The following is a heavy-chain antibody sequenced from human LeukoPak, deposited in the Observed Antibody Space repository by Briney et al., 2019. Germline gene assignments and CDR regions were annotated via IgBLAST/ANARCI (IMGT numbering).Heavy chain of an antibody. Sequence: SGGSLRLSCAASGFSLSAYWMTWVRQAPGKGLEWVSGISAGGQTTYYANSLRGRFTVSRDNSKNTLYLQMNTVRVEDTAVYYCAFRPVAFCSGGCYPYYFDHWGQGTLVTVSS. V-gene: IGHV3-23*01. D-gene: IGHD2-21*02. J-gene: IGHJ4*02. CDR2: ISAGGQTT. CDR1: GFSLSAYW. CDR3: AFRPVAFCSGGCYPYYFDH.